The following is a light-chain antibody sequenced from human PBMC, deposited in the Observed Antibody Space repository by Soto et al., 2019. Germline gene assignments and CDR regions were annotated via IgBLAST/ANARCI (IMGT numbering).Light chain of an antibody. CDR2: DAS. J-gene: IGKJ4*01. V-gene: IGKV3-15*01. CDR3: QQYNFWPPLT. Sequence: EIVMTQSPATLSVSPGERATLSCRASQSVNSNLAWYRQKPGQAPRLLISDASTRSTGVPARFSGSGSGTEFPLNVSRLQSEDSGIYYCQQYNFWPPLTFGGGTKVEIK. CDR1: QSVNSN.